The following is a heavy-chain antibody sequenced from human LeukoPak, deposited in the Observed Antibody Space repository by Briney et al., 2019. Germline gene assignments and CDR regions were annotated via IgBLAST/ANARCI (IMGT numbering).Heavy chain of an antibody. D-gene: IGHD6-13*01. CDR1: GFTFTTYW. V-gene: IGHV3-30*18. J-gene: IGHJ4*02. Sequence: PGGSLRLSCAASGFTFTTYWMGWVRQAPGKGLEWVAVISFDANNKFYADSVKGRSTISGDNSKNTLYLQMNSLRPEDTAVYYCAKGGGTGYSSSWYSNWGQGTLVTVSS. CDR3: AKGGGTGYSSSWYSN. CDR2: ISFDANNK.